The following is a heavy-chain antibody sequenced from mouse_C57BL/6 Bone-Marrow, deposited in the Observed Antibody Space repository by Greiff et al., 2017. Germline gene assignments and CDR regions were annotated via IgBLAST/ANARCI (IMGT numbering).Heavy chain of an antibody. CDR1: GYTFTSYW. CDR2: IHPNSGST. J-gene: IGHJ2*01. V-gene: IGHV1-64*01. CDR3: ARRKAYYSNYDY. D-gene: IGHD2-5*01. Sequence: QVQLQQPGAELVKPGASVKLSCKASGYTFTSYWMHWVKQRPGQGLEWIGMIHPNSGSTNYNEKFKSKATLTVDKSSSTAYMQLSSLTSEDSAVYYCARRKAYYSNYDYWGQGTTLTVSS.